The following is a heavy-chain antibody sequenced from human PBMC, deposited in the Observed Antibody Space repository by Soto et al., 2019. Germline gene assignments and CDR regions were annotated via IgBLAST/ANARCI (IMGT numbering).Heavy chain of an antibody. V-gene: IGHV3-21*01. CDR2: ISSSSSYI. CDR3: ARESGDTVSYMDV. D-gene: IGHD5-18*01. J-gene: IGHJ6*03. CDR1: GFTFSSYS. Sequence: GGSLRLSCAASGFTFSSYSMNWVRQAPGKGLEWVSSISSSSSYIYYADSVKGRFTISRDNAKNSLYLQMNSLRAEDTAVYYCARESGDTVSYMDVWGKGTTVTVSS.